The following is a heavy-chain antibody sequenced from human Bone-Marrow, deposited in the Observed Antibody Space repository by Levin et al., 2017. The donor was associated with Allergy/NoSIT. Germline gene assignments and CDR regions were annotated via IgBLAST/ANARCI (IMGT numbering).Heavy chain of an antibody. D-gene: IGHD2-21*02. Sequence: GGSLRLSCAASGFTFSDYYMSWIRQAPGKGLEWVSYISSSSSYTNYADSVKGRFTISRDNAKNSLYLQMNSLRAEDTAVYYCARNLVVMAAPDAFDIWGQGTMVTVSS. CDR2: ISSSSSYT. CDR1: GFTFSDYY. CDR3: ARNLVVMAAPDAFDI. J-gene: IGHJ3*02. V-gene: IGHV3-11*03.